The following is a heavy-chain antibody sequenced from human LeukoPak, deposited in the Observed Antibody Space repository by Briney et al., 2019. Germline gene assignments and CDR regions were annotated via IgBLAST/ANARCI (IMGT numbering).Heavy chain of an antibody. D-gene: IGHD2-15*01. V-gene: IGHV4-59*01. J-gene: IGHJ4*02. CDR3: ARGSRSFDH. CDR2: IYYTGTT. Sequence: SETLSLTCTVSGGSISCSYWSWIRQPPGKTLEWIGYIYYTGTTNYSPSLKSRVTISVDTSNNQVSLNLRSVTAADTAIYYCARGSRSFDHWGQGILVTVSS. CDR1: GGSISCSY.